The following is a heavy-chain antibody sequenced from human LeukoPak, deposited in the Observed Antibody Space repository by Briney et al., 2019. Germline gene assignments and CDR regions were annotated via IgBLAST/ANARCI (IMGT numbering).Heavy chain of an antibody. J-gene: IGHJ4*02. CDR2: IYTSGST. CDR1: GGSISSYY. D-gene: IGHD1-1*01. CDR3: ARYESDNATVDY. Sequence: PSETLSLTCTVSGGSISSYYWSSIRQPAGKGLEWIGRIYTSGSTNYNPSLKSRVTISVDTSKNQFPLKLSSVTAVDTAVYYCARYESDNATVDYWGQGTLVTVSS. V-gene: IGHV4-59*10.